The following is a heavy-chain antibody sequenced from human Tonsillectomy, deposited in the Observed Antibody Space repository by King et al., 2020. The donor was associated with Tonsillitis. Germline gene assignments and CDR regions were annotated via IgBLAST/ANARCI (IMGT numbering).Heavy chain of an antibody. Sequence: VQLQQWGARLLKPSETLSLTCAVYGGSFSGYYWTWIRQPPGKGLEWIGEINHSGSTNYNPSLKSRVTISVDTSKNQFSLTLSSVTAADTAVYYCARGGGTIFGVIVADSYYYYMDVWGQGTTVTVSS. D-gene: IGHD3-3*01. CDR2: INHSGST. CDR1: GGSFSGYY. J-gene: IGHJ6*03. V-gene: IGHV4-34*01. CDR3: ARGGGTIFGVIVADSYYYYMDV.